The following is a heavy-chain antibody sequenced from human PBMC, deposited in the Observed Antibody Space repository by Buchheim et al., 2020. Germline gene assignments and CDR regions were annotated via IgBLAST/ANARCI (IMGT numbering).Heavy chain of an antibody. CDR3: VRFQPKIYGGHVDY. V-gene: IGHV4-39*07. CDR2: ILASGSI. CDR1: GDSTSNNDYY. Sequence: QVQLQESGPGLVRPSETLSLTCNVSGDSTSNNDYYWGWIRQPPGKGLEYIGGILASGSIRYNPSLKSRVTISADASKNQVSLELRSVTAADTAVYYCVRFQPKIYGGHVDYWGQGTL. D-gene: IGHD4-23*01. J-gene: IGHJ4*02.